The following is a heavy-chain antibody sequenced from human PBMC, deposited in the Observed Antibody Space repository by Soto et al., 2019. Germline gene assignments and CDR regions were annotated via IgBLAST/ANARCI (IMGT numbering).Heavy chain of an antibody. CDR3: ARDPGYSSGWHYYYYYMDV. J-gene: IGHJ6*03. D-gene: IGHD6-19*01. CDR2: INSDGSST. CDR1: GFTFSSYW. V-gene: IGHV3-74*01. Sequence: GSLRLSCAASGFTFSSYWMHWVRQAPGKGLVWVSRINSDGSSTSYADSVKGRFTISRDNAKNTLYLQMNSLRAEDTAVYYCARDPGYSSGWHYYYYYMDVWGKGTTVTVSS.